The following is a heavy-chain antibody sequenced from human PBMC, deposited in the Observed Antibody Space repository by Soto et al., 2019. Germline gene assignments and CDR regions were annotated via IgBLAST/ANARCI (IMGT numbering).Heavy chain of an antibody. J-gene: IGHJ4*02. CDR1: GDSVSSNSAT. V-gene: IGHV6-1*01. CDR2: TYYRSKWSN. Sequence: SQTLSLTCDISGDSVSSNSATWNWIRQSPSRGLECMGRTYYRSKWSNDYAVSVKSRITINRDTSKNQFSLKLKSVTTEDTAVYYCARTSPYFYXWGKGTLVTISX. CDR3: ARTSPYFYX.